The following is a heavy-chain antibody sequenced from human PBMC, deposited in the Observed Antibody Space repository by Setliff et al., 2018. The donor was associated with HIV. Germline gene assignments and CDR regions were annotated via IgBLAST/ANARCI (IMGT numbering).Heavy chain of an antibody. V-gene: IGHV4-34*01. D-gene: IGHD3-10*01. CDR1: GRSFTGYF. CDR3: AAKPMIRGKPFDP. J-gene: IGHJ5*02. CDR2: INHSGSV. Sequence: PSETLSLTCAVHGRSFTGYFWTWIRHFPGKGLEWIGEINHSGSVNYNPSLKSRVNISVDMSKNQVSLTVTSVNVADTATYFCAAKPMIRGKPFDPRGQGTLVTVSS.